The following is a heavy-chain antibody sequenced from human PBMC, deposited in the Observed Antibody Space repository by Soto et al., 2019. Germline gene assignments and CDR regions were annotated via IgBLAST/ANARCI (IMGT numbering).Heavy chain of an antibody. V-gene: IGHV3-48*02. J-gene: IGHJ4*02. Sequence: GGSLRLSCAASGFTFSAYNMNRVRQAPGKGLEWLSYISSDSSTKYYADSVKGRFSISRDNAKKSVYLHMNSLRDEDTAVYYCAREIAAADFDYWGQGTLVTVSS. CDR2: ISSDSSTK. CDR1: GFTFSAYN. D-gene: IGHD6-13*01. CDR3: AREIAAADFDY.